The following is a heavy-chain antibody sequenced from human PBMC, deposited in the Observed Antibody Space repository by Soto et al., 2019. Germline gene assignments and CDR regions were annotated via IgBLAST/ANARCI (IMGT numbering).Heavy chain of an antibody. D-gene: IGHD3-9*01. V-gene: IGHV1-18*01. J-gene: IGHJ4*02. CDR3: AKVDLVVRYFVRLDY. CDR1: GYTFTSYR. CDR2: ISAYSGHT. Sequence: QVQLVQSGAEVKKPGASVKVSCKASGYTFTSYRISWVRQAPGQGLEWMGWISAYSGHTNYAQKLQGRVTMTTDTTSCTPHILLRRLRPDDTPLYYCAKVDLVVRYFVRLDYWGQGTLVTVSS.